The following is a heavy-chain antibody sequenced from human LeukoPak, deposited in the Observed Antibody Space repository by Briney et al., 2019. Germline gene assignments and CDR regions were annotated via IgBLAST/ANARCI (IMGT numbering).Heavy chain of an antibody. V-gene: IGHV3-7*01. D-gene: IGHD3-9*01. CDR2: IKQDGSEK. CDR1: GFTFSSYW. CDR3: ARDVPSLRYFDWLPSYYYYYMDV. J-gene: IGHJ6*03. Sequence: GGSLRLSCAASGFTFSSYWMSWVRQAPGKGLEWVANIKQDGSEKYYVDSVKGRFTISRDNAKNSLYLQMNSLRAEDTAVNYCARDVPSLRYFDWLPSYYYYYMDVWGKGTTVTVSS.